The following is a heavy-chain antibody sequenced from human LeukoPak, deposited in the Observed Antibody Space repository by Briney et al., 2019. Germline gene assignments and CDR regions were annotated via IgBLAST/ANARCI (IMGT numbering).Heavy chain of an antibody. J-gene: IGHJ4*02. CDR1: GFTFSSYA. D-gene: IGHD4-17*01. CDR2: INSDGSST. Sequence: GGSLRLSCAASGFTFSSYAMHWVRQAPGKGLVWVSRINSDGSSTSYADSVKGRFTISRDNAKNTLYLQMNSLRAEDTAVYYCAKGRGLSYDYGVDYWGQGTLVTVSS. V-gene: IGHV3-74*01. CDR3: AKGRGLSYDYGVDY.